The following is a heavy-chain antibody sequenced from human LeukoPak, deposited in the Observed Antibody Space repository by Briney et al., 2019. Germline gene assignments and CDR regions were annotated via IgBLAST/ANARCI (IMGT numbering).Heavy chain of an antibody. CDR1: GYTFTSYY. Sequence: GASVKVSCKASGYTFTSYYIHWVRLAHGQGLEWMGIITTSGGSTSYAQNFQGRITMTRDTSTSTVYMELTSLGSEDTAIYYCARVRTIAAVGPDFDYWGQGTLVTVSS. CDR2: ITTSGGST. CDR3: ARVRTIAAVGPDFDY. D-gene: IGHD6-13*01. V-gene: IGHV1-46*01. J-gene: IGHJ4*02.